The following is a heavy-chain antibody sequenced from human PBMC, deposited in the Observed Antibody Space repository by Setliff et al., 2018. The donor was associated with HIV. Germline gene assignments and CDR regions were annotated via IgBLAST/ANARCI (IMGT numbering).Heavy chain of an antibody. CDR1: GLTFNRYW. CDR2: LYGSGDT. J-gene: IGHJ4*02. CDR3: ARDGNAGWNDLDY. V-gene: IGHV3-53*01. D-gene: IGHD1-1*01. Sequence: PGGSLRLSCVASGLTFNRYWMSWVRQAPGKRPEWVSTLYGSGDTYHADSVKGRFTLSRDTSKNTMYLQMNSLRAEDTAVYYCARDGNAGWNDLDYWGQGTLVTVSS.